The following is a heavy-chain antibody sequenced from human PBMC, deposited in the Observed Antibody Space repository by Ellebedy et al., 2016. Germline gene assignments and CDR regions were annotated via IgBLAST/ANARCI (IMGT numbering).Heavy chain of an antibody. D-gene: IGHD6-19*01. CDR2: ISYDGSNK. CDR3: AKANSSGWYRPNWFDP. Sequence: GGSLRLSCAASGFTFSSYGMHWVRQAPGKGLEWVAVISYDGSNKYYADSVKGRFTISRDNSKNTLYLQMNSLRAEDTAVYYCAKANSSGWYRPNWFDPWGQGTLVTVSS. V-gene: IGHV3-30*18. J-gene: IGHJ5*02. CDR1: GFTFSSYG.